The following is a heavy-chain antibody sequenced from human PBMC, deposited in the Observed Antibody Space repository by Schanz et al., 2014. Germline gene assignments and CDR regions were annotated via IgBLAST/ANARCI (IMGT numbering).Heavy chain of an antibody. CDR2: IFHTGST. D-gene: IGHD3-3*01. CDR3: ATVSYDFWSGKDYYTFHMDV. J-gene: IGHJ6*03. CDR1: GASISSNNW. V-gene: IGHV4-4*02. Sequence: QVQLQESGPGLLKPSGTLSLTCAVSGASISSNNWWTWVRQSPGKGLDWIGEIFHTGSTKYNPSLKSRVTVSEDKPKNQFSLKLNSVTAADTAVYYCATVSYDFWSGKDYYTFHMDVWGKGTTVTVSS.